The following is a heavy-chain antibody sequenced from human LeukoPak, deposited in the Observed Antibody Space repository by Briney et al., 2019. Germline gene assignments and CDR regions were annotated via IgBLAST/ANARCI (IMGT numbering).Heavy chain of an antibody. CDR3: ARDLAYDSSGRNWFDP. CDR1: GGSMSSSSYY. D-gene: IGHD3-22*01. V-gene: IGHV4-39*07. Sequence: PSETLSLTCTVSGGSMSSSSYYWGWIRQPPGKVLEWIGSICYSGSTYYNPSLKSRVTISVDTSKNQFSLTLSSVTAADTAVYYCARDLAYDSSGRNWFDPWGQGTLVTVSS. J-gene: IGHJ5*02. CDR2: ICYSGST.